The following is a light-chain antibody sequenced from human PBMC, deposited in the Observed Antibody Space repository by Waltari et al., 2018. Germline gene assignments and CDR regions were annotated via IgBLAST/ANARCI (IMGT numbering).Light chain of an antibody. CDR1: NSYIGTNP. V-gene: IGLV1-44*01. CDR2: SNN. Sequence: QSVLTQPPSASGPPGQRVTLPCSGINSYIGTNPVNWFQQLPGTAPKLLIYSNNHRPSGVPDRFSGSKSGTSASLAISGLQLEDEADYYCTSWDDSLKGWVFGGGTK. J-gene: IGLJ3*02. CDR3: TSWDDSLKGWV.